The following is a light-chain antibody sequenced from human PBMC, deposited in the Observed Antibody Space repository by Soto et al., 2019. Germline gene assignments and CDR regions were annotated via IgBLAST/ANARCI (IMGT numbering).Light chain of an antibody. Sequence: EIVLTQSPGTLSLSPGERATLSCRASQSVDDSYLAWYQLRPGQAPRLLIYGASTRATGIPDRFSGSGSGKDFSLTIRGLKAEDFAVYYCQQYRMSPNTFGQGTRLEIK. CDR1: QSVDDSY. CDR3: QQYRMSPNT. CDR2: GAS. V-gene: IGKV3-20*01. J-gene: IGKJ5*01.